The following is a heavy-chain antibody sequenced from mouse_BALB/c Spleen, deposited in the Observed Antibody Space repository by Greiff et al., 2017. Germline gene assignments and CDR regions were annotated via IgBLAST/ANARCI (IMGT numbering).Heavy chain of an antibody. Sequence: EVQLQQSGPELVKPGASVKMSCKASGYTFTSYVMHWVKRKPGQGLEWIGYINPYNDGTKYNEKFKGKATLTSDKSSSTAYMELSSLTSEDSAVYYCARDVRYDVYYYAMDYWGQGTSVTVSS. CDR1: GYTFTSYV. V-gene: IGHV1-14*01. CDR3: ARDVRYDVYYYAMDY. D-gene: IGHD2-14*01. J-gene: IGHJ4*01. CDR2: INPYNDGT.